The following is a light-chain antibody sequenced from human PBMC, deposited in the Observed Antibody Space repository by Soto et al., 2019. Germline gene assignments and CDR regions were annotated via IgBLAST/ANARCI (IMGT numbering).Light chain of an antibody. CDR3: CSYAGGSTLV. CDR2: EGS. CDR1: SSDVGSYNL. Sequence: QSALTQPASVSGSPGQSITISCTGTSSDVGSYNLVSWYQQHPGKAPKLMIYEGSKRPSGVSNRFSGSKSGNTASLTISGLQAEGEADYYCCSYAGGSTLVFGGGTKLTVL. V-gene: IGLV2-23*01. J-gene: IGLJ2*01.